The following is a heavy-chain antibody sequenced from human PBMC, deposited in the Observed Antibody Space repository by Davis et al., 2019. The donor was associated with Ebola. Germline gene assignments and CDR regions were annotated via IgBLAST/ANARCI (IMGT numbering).Heavy chain of an antibody. Sequence: ASVKVSCKASGYTFTGYDINWVRQATGQGLEWMGWISAYNGNTNYAQKLQGRVTMTTDTSTSTAYMELRSLRSDDTAVYYCASYDYGDHDYWGQGTLVTVSS. J-gene: IGHJ4*02. CDR1: GYTFTGYD. V-gene: IGHV1-18*01. D-gene: IGHD4-17*01. CDR2: ISAYNGNT. CDR3: ASYDYGDHDY.